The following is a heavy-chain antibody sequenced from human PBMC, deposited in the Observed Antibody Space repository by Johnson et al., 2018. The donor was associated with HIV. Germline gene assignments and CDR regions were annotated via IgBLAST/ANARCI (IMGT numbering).Heavy chain of an antibody. Sequence: QMLLVESGGGVVRPGGSLRLSCAASGFTFDDYAMHWVRQAPGKGLEWVSVIYSGGSTYYADSVKGRFTISRDNSKNTLYLQMNSLRAEDTAVYYCARALEVGATTANEAFDIWGQGTMVTVSS. CDR3: ARALEVGATTANEAFDI. J-gene: IGHJ3*02. CDR1: GFTFDDYA. V-gene: IGHV3-NL1*01. CDR2: IYSGGST. D-gene: IGHD1-26*01.